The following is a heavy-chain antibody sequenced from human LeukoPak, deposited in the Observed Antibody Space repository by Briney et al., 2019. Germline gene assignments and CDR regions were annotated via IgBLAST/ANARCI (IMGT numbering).Heavy chain of an antibody. Sequence: PSETLSLTCTVSGGSISSGSCYWGWIRQPPGKGLEWIGSIYYSGSTYYNPSLKSRVTISVDTSKNQFSLKLSSVTAADTAVYYCVRGGYYDTSGYYYWGQGTLVTVSS. D-gene: IGHD3-22*01. CDR1: GGSISSGSCY. CDR2: IYYSGST. J-gene: IGHJ4*02. CDR3: VRGGYYDTSGYYY. V-gene: IGHV4-39*01.